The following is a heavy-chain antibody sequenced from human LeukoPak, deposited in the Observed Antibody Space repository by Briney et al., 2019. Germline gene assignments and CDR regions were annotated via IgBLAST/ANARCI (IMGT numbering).Heavy chain of an antibody. CDR3: ATSSRAAAGCSHY. Sequence: PGGSLRLSCAASGFTFSSYAMSWVRQAPGKGLEWVSAISGSGGSTYYADSVKGRFTISRDNSKNTLYLQMNSLRAKDTAVYYCATSSRAAAGCSHYWGQGTLVTVSS. D-gene: IGHD6-13*01. CDR1: GFTFSSYA. J-gene: IGHJ4*02. CDR2: ISGSGGST. V-gene: IGHV3-23*01.